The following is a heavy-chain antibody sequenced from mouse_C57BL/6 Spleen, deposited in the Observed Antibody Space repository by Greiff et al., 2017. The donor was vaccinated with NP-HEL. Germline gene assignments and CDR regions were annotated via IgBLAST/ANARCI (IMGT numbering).Heavy chain of an antibody. CDR2: IGPGSGST. V-gene: IGHV1-77*01. CDR1: GYTFTGYW. Sequence: VQLQQSGAELMKPGASVKLSCKATGYTFTGYWIEWVKQRPGQGLEWIGKIGPGSGSTYYNEKFKGKATLTADKSSSTAYMQLSSLTSEDSAVYFCARVVNWDGTWFAYWGQGTLVTVSA. CDR3: ARVVNWDGTWFAY. D-gene: IGHD4-1*01. J-gene: IGHJ3*01.